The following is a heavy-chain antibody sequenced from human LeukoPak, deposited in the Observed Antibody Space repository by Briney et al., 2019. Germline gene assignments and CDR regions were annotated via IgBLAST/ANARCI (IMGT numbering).Heavy chain of an antibody. CDR1: AFTFSSYA. CDR2: ISASGGTT. CDR3: AKDSGPGGVELFDY. D-gene: IGHD1-26*01. Sequence: PGRSLRLSCAASAFTFSSYAMSWVRQAPGKGLEWVSAISASGGTTYYADPVKGRFTISRDNSKNTLYLQMNSLRAEDTAVYYCAKDSGPGGVELFDYWGQGTLVTVSS. V-gene: IGHV3-23*01. J-gene: IGHJ4*02.